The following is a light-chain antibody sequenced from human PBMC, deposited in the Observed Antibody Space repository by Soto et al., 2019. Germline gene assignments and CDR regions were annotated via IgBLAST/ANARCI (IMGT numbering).Light chain of an antibody. CDR3: QQSYSSPQT. Sequence: QMTQSPSSLSASVGARVPIPGWASQSVSNYLNWYQQKLGKPPRILIYTVSSLQNGVSSRFSGSGSGTDFTLTINSLQPQDFATYFCQQSYSSPQTFGQGTKVEI. V-gene: IGKV1-39*01. J-gene: IGKJ1*01. CDR2: TVS. CDR1: QSVSNY.